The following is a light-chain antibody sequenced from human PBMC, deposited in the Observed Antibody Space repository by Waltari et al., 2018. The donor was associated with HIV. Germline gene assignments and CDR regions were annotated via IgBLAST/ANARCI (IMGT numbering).Light chain of an antibody. CDR2: EVT. J-gene: IGLJ2*01. CDR3: SSYADRNGFYVV. CDR1: NTDIGGYNY. V-gene: IGLV2-8*01. Sequence: QSALTQPPSASWSPGQSATTSCTGTNTDIGGYNYVPRYQQPPGKAPNVVIPEVTKRPSGVPDRFSGSKSCTTASLTVSRLQAEDEADYYCSSYADRNGFYVVFGGGTRLTVL.